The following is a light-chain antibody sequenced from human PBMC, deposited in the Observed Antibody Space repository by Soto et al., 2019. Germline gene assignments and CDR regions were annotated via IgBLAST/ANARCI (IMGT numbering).Light chain of an antibody. CDR3: QQYYNTPLT. J-gene: IGKJ3*01. V-gene: IGKV4-1*01. CDR1: QSVFYSSNNKNY. Sequence: DIVMTQSPDSLAVSLGERATINCKSSQSVFYSSNNKNYLAWYQQKPGQPPRLLIYWASTRESGVPDRFSGSGSLTDFTLTISSLQAEDVAVYYCQQYYNTPLTFGPGTKVDIK. CDR2: WAS.